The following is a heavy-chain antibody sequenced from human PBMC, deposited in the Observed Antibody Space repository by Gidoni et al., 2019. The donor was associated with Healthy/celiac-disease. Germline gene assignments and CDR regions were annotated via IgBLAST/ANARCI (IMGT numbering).Heavy chain of an antibody. V-gene: IGHV3-48*02. J-gene: IGHJ6*02. CDR2: ISSSSSTI. D-gene: IGHD3-3*01. CDR1: GFTFSSYS. CDR3: ASPIDDDFWSGYYRPPSQAGMDV. Sequence: EVQLVESGGGLVQPGGSLRLSCAASGFTFSSYSMNWVRQAPGKGLEWVSYISSSSSTIYYADSVKGRFTISRDNAKNSLYLQMNSLRDEDTAVYYCASPIDDDFWSGYYRPPSQAGMDVWGQGTTVTVSS.